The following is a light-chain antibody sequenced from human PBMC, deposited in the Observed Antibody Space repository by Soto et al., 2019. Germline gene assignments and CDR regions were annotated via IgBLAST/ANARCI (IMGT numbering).Light chain of an antibody. J-gene: IGKJ1*01. CDR2: AAS. Sequence: IVMTQSPATLSVSPGERATLSCRASQSLRSNLAWYQQKPGQPPRLLIYAASTRATGIPARLSGSGSGTEFTLTISSRQSEDIAVYYCQQYNNWWTFGQGTKVEIK. V-gene: IGKV3-15*01. CDR3: QQYNNWWT. CDR1: QSLRSN.